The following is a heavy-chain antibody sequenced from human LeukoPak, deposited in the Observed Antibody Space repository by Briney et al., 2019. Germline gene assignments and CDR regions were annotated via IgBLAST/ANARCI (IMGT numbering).Heavy chain of an antibody. J-gene: IGHJ5*02. D-gene: IGHD2-2*01. V-gene: IGHV4-34*01. CDR3: ASQRLGYCSSTSCHNWFDP. CDR1: GGSFSGYY. CDR2: INHSGST. Sequence: SETLSLTCAVYGGSFSGYYWSWISQPPGKGLEWIGEINHSGSTTYNPPLKNRVTISVDTTKNQFSLKLSSVTAADTAVYYRASQRLGYCSSTSCHNWFDPWGQGTLVTVSS.